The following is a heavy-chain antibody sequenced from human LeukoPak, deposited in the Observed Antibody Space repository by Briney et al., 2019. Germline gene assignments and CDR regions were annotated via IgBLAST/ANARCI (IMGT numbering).Heavy chain of an antibody. V-gene: IGHV4-59*08. CDR2: IHYSGTT. D-gene: IGHD2-8*01. Sequence: SETLSLTCTVSGGSFTTYWSWIRQPPGKGREWIGSIHYSGTTSYNPYLKSRVTLSGDTSKKPSSLNLSAVTAADTAVYYCGRHVNGGHDLDGFDPWGQGILVTVSS. CDR1: GGSFTTY. CDR3: GRHVNGGHDLDGFDP. J-gene: IGHJ5*02.